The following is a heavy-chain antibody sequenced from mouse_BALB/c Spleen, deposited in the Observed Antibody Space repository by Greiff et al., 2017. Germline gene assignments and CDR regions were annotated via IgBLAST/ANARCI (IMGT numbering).Heavy chain of an antibody. CDR3: ARIPPGRDGYYAWFAY. J-gene: IGHJ3*01. V-gene: IGHV5-9-4*01. D-gene: IGHD2-3*01. CDR2: ISSGGSYT. CDR1: GFTFSSYA. Sequence: EVQVVESGGGLVKPGGSLKLSCAASGFTFSSYAMSWVRQSPEKRLEWVAEISSGGSYTYYPDTVTGRFTISRDNAKNTLYLEMSSLRSEDTAMYYCARIPPGRDGYYAWFAYWGQGTLVTVSA.